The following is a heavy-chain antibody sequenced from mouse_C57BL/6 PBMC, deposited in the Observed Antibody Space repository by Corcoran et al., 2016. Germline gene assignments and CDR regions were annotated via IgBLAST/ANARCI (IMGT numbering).Heavy chain of an antibody. J-gene: IGHJ3*01. D-gene: IGHD4-1*01. V-gene: IGHV1-26*01. CDR2: INPNNGGT. Sequence: EVQLQQSGPELVKPGASVKISCKASGYTFTDYYMNWVKQSHGKSLEWIGDINPNNGGTSYNQKFKGKATLTVDKSSSTAYMELRSLTSEDSAVYYCARRLTGTGAWFAYWGQGTLVTVSA. CDR1: GYTFTDYY. CDR3: ARRLTGTGAWFAY.